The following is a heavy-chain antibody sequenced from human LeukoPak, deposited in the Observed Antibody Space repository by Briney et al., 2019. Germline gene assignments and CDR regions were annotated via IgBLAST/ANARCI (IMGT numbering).Heavy chain of an antibody. J-gene: IGHJ5*02. V-gene: IGHV5-51*01. CDR1: GYSFTSYW. CDR3: ARQWSGSYGSGSYYYH. D-gene: IGHD3-10*01. Sequence: GESLKISCKGSGYSFTSYWIGWVRQMPGKGLEWMGIIYPGDSDTRYSPSFQGQVTISADKSISTAYLQWSSLKASDTAMYYCARQWSGSYGSGSYYYHWGQGTLVTVSS. CDR2: IYPGDSDT.